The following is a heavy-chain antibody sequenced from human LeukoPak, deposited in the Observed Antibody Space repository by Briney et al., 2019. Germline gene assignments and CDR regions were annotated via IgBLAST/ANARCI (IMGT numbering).Heavy chain of an antibody. CDR1: GFTFSGSA. Sequence: PGGSLRLSCAASGFTFSGSAMHWVRQASGKGLEWVGRIRSKANSYATAYAASVKGRFTISRDDSKNTAYLQMNSLKTEDTAVYYCAKAQRPNSGYLGFLVDYWGQGTLVTVSS. J-gene: IGHJ4*02. V-gene: IGHV3-73*01. CDR2: IRSKANSYAT. CDR3: AKAQRPNSGYLGFLVDY. D-gene: IGHD5-12*01.